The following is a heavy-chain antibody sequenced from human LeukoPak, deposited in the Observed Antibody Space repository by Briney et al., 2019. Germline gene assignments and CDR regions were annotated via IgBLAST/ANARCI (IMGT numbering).Heavy chain of an antibody. CDR2: IYPDDSGT. D-gene: IGHD1-26*01. CDR1: GNSFTSYW. V-gene: IGHV5-51*01. CDR3: ARTSGLVGARTGWDYFDY. J-gene: IGHJ4*02. Sequence: GESLKISCKGSGNSFTSYWIGWVRQMPGKGLEWMGIIYPDDSGTRYSPSFKGQVTISADKSISTAYLQWSSLKASDTAMYYCARTSGLVGARTGWDYFDYWGQGTLVTVSS.